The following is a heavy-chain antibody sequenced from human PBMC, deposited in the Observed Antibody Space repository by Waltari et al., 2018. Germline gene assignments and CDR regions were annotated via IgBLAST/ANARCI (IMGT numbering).Heavy chain of an antibody. J-gene: IGHJ4*02. CDR3: AKGGYGDQDY. CDR2: ISYDGSNK. V-gene: IGHV3-30*18. CDR1: GFTFSSYG. D-gene: IGHD4-17*01. Sequence: QVQLVESGGGVVQPGRSLRLSCAASGFTFSSYGMPWVRQAPGKGLGWVAVISYDGSNKYYADSVKGRFTISRDNSKNTLYLQMNSLRAEDTAVYYCAKGGYGDQDYWGQGTLVTVSS.